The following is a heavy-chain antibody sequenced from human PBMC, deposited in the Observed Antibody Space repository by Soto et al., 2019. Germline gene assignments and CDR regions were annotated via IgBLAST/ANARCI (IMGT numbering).Heavy chain of an antibody. J-gene: IGHJ6*02. Sequence: GASVKVSCKASGYTFTSYGISWVRQAPGQGLEWMGWISAYNGNTNYAQKLQGRVTMTTDTSTSTAYMELRSLRSDDTAVYYCARAYCSSTSCYAEPVSYYHYGQDVWGRGTTVTVSS. CDR2: ISAYNGNT. V-gene: IGHV1-18*01. D-gene: IGHD2-2*01. CDR3: ARAYCSSTSCYAEPVSYYHYGQDV. CDR1: GYTFTSYG.